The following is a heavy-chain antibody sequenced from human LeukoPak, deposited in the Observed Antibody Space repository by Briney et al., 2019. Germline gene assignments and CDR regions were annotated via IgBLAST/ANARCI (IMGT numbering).Heavy chain of an antibody. CDR1: GSTVSSNY. CDR2: ISGSGGST. J-gene: IGHJ4*02. Sequence: PGGSLRLSCAASGSTVSSNYMSWVRQAPGKGLEWVSAISGSGGSTYYADSVKGRFTISRDNSKNTLYLQMNSLRAEDTAIYYCAKRHGSGTYYDYWGQGTLVTVSS. D-gene: IGHD3-10*01. V-gene: IGHV3-23*01. CDR3: AKRHGSGTYYDY.